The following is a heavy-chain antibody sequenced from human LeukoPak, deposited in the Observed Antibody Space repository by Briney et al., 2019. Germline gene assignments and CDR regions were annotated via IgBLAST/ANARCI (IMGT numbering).Heavy chain of an antibody. CDR2: INPNNGAT. V-gene: IGHV1-2*02. CDR1: GYTFSGYH. J-gene: IGHJ5*02. Sequence: ASVKVSCKASGYTFSGYHMHWVRQAPGQGPEWMGSINPNNGATNYAQKFQGRVTMTRDTSISTVYMDLSSLRSDDTAVYYCTREGRPANYYDWFDPWGQGTLVTVSS. CDR3: TREGRPANYYDWFDP. D-gene: IGHD3-10*01.